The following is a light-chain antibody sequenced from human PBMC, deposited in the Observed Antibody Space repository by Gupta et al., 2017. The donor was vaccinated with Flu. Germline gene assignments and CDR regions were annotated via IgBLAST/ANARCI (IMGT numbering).Light chain of an antibody. Sequence: GTASFTGTGSDIGGYNDVSGYQQHPGKAPTLMIYDVTKRPAGVSDHFSGSKSSNAASLTISGLQDEDEDDYYCCAFACGGLYVFGTGTKVTVL. CDR3: CAFACGGLYV. CDR2: DVT. CDR1: GSDIGGYND. V-gene: IGLV2-11*01. J-gene: IGLJ1*01.